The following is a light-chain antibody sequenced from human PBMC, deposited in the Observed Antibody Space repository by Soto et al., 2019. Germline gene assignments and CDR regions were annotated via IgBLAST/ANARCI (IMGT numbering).Light chain of an antibody. CDR2: LGS. J-gene: IGKJ3*01. CDR3: MQALQTPFT. Sequence: DVVMTQSPLSLPVTPGEPASISCRSSQSLLYSNGYNYLDWYVQKPGQSPQLLIYLGSYRASGVPDRLSGSGSGTDFTLKISRVEAEDVGVSYCMQALQTPFTFGPGTKVDIK. CDR1: QSLLYSNGYNY. V-gene: IGKV2-28*01.